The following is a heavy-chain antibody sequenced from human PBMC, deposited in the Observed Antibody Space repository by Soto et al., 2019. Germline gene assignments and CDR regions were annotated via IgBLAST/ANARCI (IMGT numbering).Heavy chain of an antibody. V-gene: IGHV1-24*01. D-gene: IGHD3-22*01. CDR3: ATSKLYYYDSSGYYPYFDY. CDR1: GYTLTELS. Sequence: AAKVSCKVSGYTLTELSINWARQAPGKGREWMGGFDPEDGETIYAQKFQGRVTMTEDTSTDTAYMELSSLRSEDTAVYYCATSKLYYYDSSGYYPYFDYWGQGTLVTVSS. CDR2: FDPEDGET. J-gene: IGHJ4*02.